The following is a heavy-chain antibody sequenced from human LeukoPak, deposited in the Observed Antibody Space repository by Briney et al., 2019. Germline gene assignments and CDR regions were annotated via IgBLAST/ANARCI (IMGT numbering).Heavy chain of an antibody. CDR1: GYXFTNYY. CDR3: AREGGAMVGFDY. CDR2: SNPSGGST. D-gene: IGHD5-18*01. J-gene: IGHJ4*02. Sequence: ASVKVSCKPSGYXFTNYYIQWVRQAPGQGLKWMGISNPSGGSTSYAQKFQGRVTMTRDTSTSTVYMELSSLRSEDTAVYFCAREGGAMVGFDYWGQGTLVTVSS. V-gene: IGHV1-46*01.